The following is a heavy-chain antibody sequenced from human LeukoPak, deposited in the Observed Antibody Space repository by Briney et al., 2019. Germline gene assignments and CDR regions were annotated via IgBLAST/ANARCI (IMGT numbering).Heavy chain of an antibody. Sequence: EASVKVSCKASGHTFTGYYMHWVRQAPGQGLEWMGWINPNSGGTNYAQKFQGRVTMTRDTSISTAYMELSRLRSDDTAVYYCATATSGRGGLDYWGQGTLVTVSS. CDR3: ATATSGRGGLDY. J-gene: IGHJ4*02. CDR1: GHTFTGYY. CDR2: INPNSGGT. D-gene: IGHD3-10*01. V-gene: IGHV1-2*02.